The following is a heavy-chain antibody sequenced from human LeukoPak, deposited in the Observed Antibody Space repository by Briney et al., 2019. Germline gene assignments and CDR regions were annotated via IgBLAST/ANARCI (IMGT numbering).Heavy chain of an antibody. CDR2: INHYGST. Sequence: NPSETLSLTCAVYGESLSNYYWSWIRQPPGKGLEWIGEINHYGSTNYNPSLKSRITISVGTSKNQFSLKLSSVTAADTAVYYCARLPDYYSRHGAPGWGQGTLVTVSS. J-gene: IGHJ4*02. V-gene: IGHV4-34*01. CDR3: ARLPDYYSRHGAPG. CDR1: GESLSNYY. D-gene: IGHD3-10*01.